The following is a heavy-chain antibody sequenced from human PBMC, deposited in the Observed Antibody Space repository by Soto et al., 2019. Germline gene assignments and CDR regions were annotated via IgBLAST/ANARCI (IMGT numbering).Heavy chain of an antibody. CDR3: ARFSSSWYTNWFDP. D-gene: IGHD6-13*01. CDR2: IYYSGST. J-gene: IGHJ5*02. Sequence: PSETLSLTCTVSGGSISSYYWSWIRQPPGKGLEWIGYIYYSGSTNYNPSLKSRVTISVDTSKNQFSLKLSSVTAADTAVYYCARFSSSWYTNWFDPWGQGTLVTVSS. V-gene: IGHV4-59*01. CDR1: GGSISSYY.